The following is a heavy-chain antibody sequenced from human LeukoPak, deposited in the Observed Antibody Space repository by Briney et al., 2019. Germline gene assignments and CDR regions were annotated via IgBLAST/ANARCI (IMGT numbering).Heavy chain of an antibody. CDR2: MNPNSGNT. D-gene: IGHD2-15*01. V-gene: IGHV1-8*01. CDR3: TRGLVVLSATSWAFDI. CDR1: GYTFTSYD. Sequence: GASVKVSCKASGYTFTSYDINWVRQATGQGLGWMGWMNPNSGNTGYAQKFQARVSMTRNTSISTAYMELSSLRSEDTAVYYCTRGLVVLSATSWAFDIWGHGTMVTVSS. J-gene: IGHJ3*02.